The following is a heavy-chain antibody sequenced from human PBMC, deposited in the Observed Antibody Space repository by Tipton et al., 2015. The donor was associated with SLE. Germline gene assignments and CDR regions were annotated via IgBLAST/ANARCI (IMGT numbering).Heavy chain of an antibody. V-gene: IGHV1-3*01. CDR3: AKEGGRVTSFGALTGLGDYMDV. Sequence: QVQLVQSGAEVKKPGASVKISCKTSGYTFSSSALHWVRQDPGQGLEWMGWINAANGNTKYSQKFQGRFTIAWDASASTAYMELSSLRSEDTALYYCAKEGGRVTSFGALTGLGDYMDVWGRGTAVTVSS. CDR2: INAANGNT. CDR1: GYTFSSSA. D-gene: IGHD3-3*01. J-gene: IGHJ6*03.